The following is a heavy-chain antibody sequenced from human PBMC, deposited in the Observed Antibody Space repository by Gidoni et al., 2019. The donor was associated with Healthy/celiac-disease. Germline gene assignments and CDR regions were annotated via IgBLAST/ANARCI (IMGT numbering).Heavy chain of an antibody. CDR2: ISGSGGST. J-gene: IGHJ4*02. D-gene: IGHD4-17*01. CDR1: GFTFSSYA. V-gene: IGHV3-23*01. Sequence: EVPLLESGGGLVQPGGSLRLSCAASGFTFSSYAMSWVRQAPGKGLEWVSAISGSGGSTYYADAVKGRFTISRDNSKNTLYLQMNSLRAEDTAVYYCAKDTYGDYSYFDYWGQGTLVTVSS. CDR3: AKDTYGDYSYFDY.